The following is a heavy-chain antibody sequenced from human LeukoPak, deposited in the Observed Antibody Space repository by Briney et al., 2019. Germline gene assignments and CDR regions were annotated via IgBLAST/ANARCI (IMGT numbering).Heavy chain of an antibody. J-gene: IGHJ6*04. CDR3: ARDKDIVVVPAAMTWDYYYGMDV. CDR1: GGSVSSGSYY. V-gene: IGHV4-61*01. Sequence: SETLSLTCTVSGGSVSSGSYYWSWIRQPPGKGLEWIGYIYYSGSTNYNPSLKSRVTISVDTSKNQFFLKLSSVTAADTAVYYCARDKDIVVVPAAMTWDYYYGMDVWGKGTTVTVSS. D-gene: IGHD2-2*01. CDR2: IYYSGST.